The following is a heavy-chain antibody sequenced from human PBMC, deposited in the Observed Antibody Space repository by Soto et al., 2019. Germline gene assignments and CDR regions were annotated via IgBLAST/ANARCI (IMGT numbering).Heavy chain of an antibody. CDR2: IDPSDSYT. J-gene: IGHJ4*02. CDR1: GYSFTSYW. V-gene: IGHV5-10-1*01. Sequence: GESLKISCKGSGYSFTSYWISWVRQMPGKGLEWMGRIDPSDSYTNYSPSFQGHVTISADKSISTAYLQWSSLKASDTAMHYCARRRVGASDYWGQGTLVTVSS. D-gene: IGHD1-26*01. CDR3: ARRRVGASDY.